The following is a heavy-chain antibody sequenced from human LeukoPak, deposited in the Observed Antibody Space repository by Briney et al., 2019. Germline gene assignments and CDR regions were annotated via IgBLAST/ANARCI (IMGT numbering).Heavy chain of an antibody. D-gene: IGHD5-12*01. J-gene: IGHJ4*02. CDR2: IYSSGSA. V-gene: IGHV4-59*08. CDR1: GGSISPYY. Sequence: SETLSLTCTVSGGSISPYYWSWIRQPPGKALEWIGYIYSSGSANYNPSLKSRVTISVDTSKNQFSLKLSSVTAADTAVYYCARMGGYSGYATHWGQGTLVTVSS. CDR3: ARMGGYSGYATH.